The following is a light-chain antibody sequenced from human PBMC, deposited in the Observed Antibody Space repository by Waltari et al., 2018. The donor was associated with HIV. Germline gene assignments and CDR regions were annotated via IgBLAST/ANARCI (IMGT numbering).Light chain of an antibody. CDR3: SSYAGSNTLI. CDR1: SSDVGAYNY. V-gene: IGLV2-8*01. Sequence: QSALTQPPSASGSPGHSVTISCTGTSSDVGAYNYVSWYQQHPGKAPKLIIYEVTRRPSGVPDRVSASKSGNTASLTVVGLQTDDEADYYGSSYAGSNTLIFGGGTNLIVL. J-gene: IGLJ2*01. CDR2: EVT.